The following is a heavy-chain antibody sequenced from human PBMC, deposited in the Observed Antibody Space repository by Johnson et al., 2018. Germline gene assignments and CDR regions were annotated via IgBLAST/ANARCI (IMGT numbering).Heavy chain of an antibody. J-gene: IGHJ5*02. CDR2: MNPNSGNT. V-gene: IGHV1-8*01. Sequence: QVQLVQSGAEVKKPGASVKVSCKASGYTFTSYDINWVRQATGQGLEWMGWMNPNSGNTGYAQKFQGRVTMTRNTSISTAYMELSSLRSEDTAVYYCAKDHEPHGMSYGGNSQFDPWGQGTLVTVSS. CDR1: GYTFTSYD. CDR3: AKDHEPHGMSYGGNSQFDP. D-gene: IGHD4-23*01.